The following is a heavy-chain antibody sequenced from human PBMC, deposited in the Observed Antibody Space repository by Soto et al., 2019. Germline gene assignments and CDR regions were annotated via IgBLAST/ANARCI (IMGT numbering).Heavy chain of an antibody. CDR1: GGSISSYY. V-gene: IGHV4-59*01. CDR2: IYYSGST. J-gene: IGHJ5*02. D-gene: IGHD3-16*01. CDR3: ARVSPFKATGGLHWFDP. Sequence: SETLSLTCTVSGGSISSYYWSWIRQPPGKGLEWIGYIYYSGSTNYNPSLKSRVTISVDTSKNQFSLKLSSVTAADTAVYYCARVSPFKATGGLHWFDPWGQGTLVTVSS.